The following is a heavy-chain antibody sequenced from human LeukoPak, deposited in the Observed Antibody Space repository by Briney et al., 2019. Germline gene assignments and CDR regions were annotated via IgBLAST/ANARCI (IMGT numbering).Heavy chain of an antibody. Sequence: SETLSLTCAVYGGSFSGYYWSWIRQPPGKGLEWIGEINHSRSTNYNPSLKSRVTISVDTSKNQFSLKLSSVTAADTAVYYCASGGRFYYFDYWGQGTLVTVSS. V-gene: IGHV4-34*01. CDR2: INHSRST. D-gene: IGHD2-15*01. CDR1: GGSFSGYY. J-gene: IGHJ4*02. CDR3: ASGGRFYYFDY.